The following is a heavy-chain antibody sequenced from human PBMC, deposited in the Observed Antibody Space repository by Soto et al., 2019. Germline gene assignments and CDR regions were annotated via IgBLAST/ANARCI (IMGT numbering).Heavy chain of an antibody. CDR1: GYTFTGYY. D-gene: IGHD3-3*01. CDR2: INPNSGGT. V-gene: IGHV1-2*04. J-gene: IGHJ4*02. CDR3: ARDLGGGYYEIDY. Sequence: GASVKVSCKASGYTFTGYYMHWVRQAPGQGLEWMGWINPNSGGTNYAQKFQGWVTMTRDTSISTAYMELSRLRSDDTAVYYCARDLGGGYYEIDYWGQGTLVTVSS.